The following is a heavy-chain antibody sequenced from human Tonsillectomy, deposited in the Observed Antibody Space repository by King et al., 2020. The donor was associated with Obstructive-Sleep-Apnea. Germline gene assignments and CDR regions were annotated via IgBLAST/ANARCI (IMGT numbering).Heavy chain of an antibody. CDR2: IKQDGSEK. CDR1: GLTFSSYW. Sequence: VQLVESGGGLVQPGGSLRLSCAASGLTFSSYWMSWVLQAPGKGLEWVANIKQDGSEKYYVDSVKGRFTISRDNAKNTLYLQMNSLRAEDTAVDYCARDRGYCSSTSCYPYYYYYGMDVWGQGTTVTVSS. D-gene: IGHD2-2*03. J-gene: IGHJ6*02. V-gene: IGHV3-7*01. CDR3: ARDRGYCSSTSCYPYYYYYGMDV.